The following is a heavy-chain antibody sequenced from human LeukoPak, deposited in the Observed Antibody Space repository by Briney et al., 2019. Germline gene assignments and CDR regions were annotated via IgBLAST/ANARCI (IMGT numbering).Heavy chain of an antibody. CDR1: GSSFTIYW. J-gene: IGHJ4*02. CDR2: IYPGDADT. D-gene: IGHD6-13*01. CDR3: ARHVYSSSWYFDY. Sequence: GESLKTSCKGPGSSFTIYWIGWVRQMHGKGLEWMGIIYPGDADTRYSPSFQGQVTISADKSISTAYLQWSSLKASDTAMYYCARHVYSSSWYFDYWGQGTLVTVSS. V-gene: IGHV5-51*01.